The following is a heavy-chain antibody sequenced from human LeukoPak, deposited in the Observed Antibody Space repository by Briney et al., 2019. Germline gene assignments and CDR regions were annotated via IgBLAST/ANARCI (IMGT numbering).Heavy chain of an antibody. CDR1: GYSISSGYY. V-gene: IGHV4-38-2*02. CDR2: IYHSGST. J-gene: IGHJ5*02. D-gene: IGHD3-22*01. CDR3: ARDRYYYDSSGYSTPNQFDP. Sequence: SETLSLTCAVSGYSISSGYYWGWIRQPPGKGLEWIGSIYHSGSTYYNPSLKSRVTISVDTSKNQFSLKLNSVTAADTAVYYCARDRYYYDSSGYSTPNQFDPWGQGTLVTVSS.